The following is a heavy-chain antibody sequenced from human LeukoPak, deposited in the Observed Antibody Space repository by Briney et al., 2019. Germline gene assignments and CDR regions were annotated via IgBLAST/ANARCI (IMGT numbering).Heavy chain of an antibody. Sequence: GASVKVSCKTSGFTFTNYDYNWVRQAAGQGLEWMGWMNPNSGNTGYAQKFQGRVSMTRDTSKRTAYMELSSLTSDDTAVYYCARAPLQPGPDYFDYWGQGTLVTVSS. CDR1: GFTFTNYD. CDR2: MNPNSGNT. V-gene: IGHV1-8*01. J-gene: IGHJ4*02. CDR3: ARAPLQPGPDYFDY. D-gene: IGHD3-3*01.